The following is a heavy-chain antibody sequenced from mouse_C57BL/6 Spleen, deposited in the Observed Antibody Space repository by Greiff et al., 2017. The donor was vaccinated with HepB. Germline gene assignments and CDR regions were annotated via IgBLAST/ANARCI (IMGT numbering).Heavy chain of an antibody. CDR3: ERLGRTLLLRFDWYFDV. CDR2: INPNNGGT. V-gene: IGHV1-22*01. Sequence: EVQLQQSGPELVKPGASVKMSCKASGYTFTDYNMHWVKQSHGKSLEWIGYINPNNGGTSYNQKFKGKATLTVNKSSSTAYMELRSLTSEDSAVYYCERLGRTLLLRFDWYFDVWGTGTTVTVSS. J-gene: IGHJ1*03. D-gene: IGHD1-1*01. CDR1: GYTFTDYN.